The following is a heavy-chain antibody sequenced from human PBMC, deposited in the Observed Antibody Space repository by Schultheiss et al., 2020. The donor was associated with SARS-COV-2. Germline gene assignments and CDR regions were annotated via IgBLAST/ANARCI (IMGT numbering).Heavy chain of an antibody. CDR1: GGTFSSYA. D-gene: IGHD3-22*01. CDR3: ARDRGIDSSGYYPFDY. J-gene: IGHJ4*02. CDR2: ISAYNGNT. V-gene: IGHV1-18*01. Sequence: ASVKVSCKASGGTFSSYAISWVRQAPGQGLEWMGWISAYNGNTNYAQKLQGRVTMTTDTSTSTAYMELRSLRSDDTAVYYCARDRGIDSSGYYPFDYWGQGTLVTVSS.